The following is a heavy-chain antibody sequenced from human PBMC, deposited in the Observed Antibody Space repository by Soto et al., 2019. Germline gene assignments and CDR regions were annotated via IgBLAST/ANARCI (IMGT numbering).Heavy chain of an antibody. CDR3: ARDTGYSSSWNYYYYGMDV. J-gene: IGHJ6*02. CDR1: GFTVSSNY. CDR2: IYSGGST. V-gene: IGHV3-66*01. Sequence: GGSLRLSCAASGFTVSSNYMSWVRQAPGKGLEWVSVIYSGGSTYYADSVKGRFTISRDNSKNTLYLQMNSLRAEDTAVYYCARDTGYSSSWNYYYYGMDVWGQGTTVTVSS. D-gene: IGHD6-13*01.